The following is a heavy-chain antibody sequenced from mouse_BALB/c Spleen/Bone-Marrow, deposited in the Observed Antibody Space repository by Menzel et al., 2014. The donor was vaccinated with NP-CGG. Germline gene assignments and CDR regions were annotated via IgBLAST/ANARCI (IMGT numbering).Heavy chain of an antibody. J-gene: IGHJ3*01. CDR2: IDPANGNT. V-gene: IGHV14-3*02. CDR3: ARGSDGFAY. CDR1: GFNIKDTY. Sequence: EVHLVESGAELVKPGASVKLSCTASGFNIKDTYMHWVKRRPEQGLEWIGRIDPANGNTKYDPKFQGKATITADTSSNTAYLQLSSLTSVDTAVYYCARGSDGFAYWGQGTLVTVSA.